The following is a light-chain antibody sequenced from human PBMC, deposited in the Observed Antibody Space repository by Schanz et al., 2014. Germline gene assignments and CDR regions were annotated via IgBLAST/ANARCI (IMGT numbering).Light chain of an antibody. V-gene: IGLV1-44*01. CDR3: SAYTSSSTLV. J-gene: IGLJ2*01. CDR2: RNN. CDR1: SSNIGIDT. Sequence: QSVLTQPPSASGTPGQRVTISCSGSSSNIGIDTVNWFQQLPGTAPKLLIYRNNQRPSGVPDRFSGSKSGTSASLAITGLQAEDEADYYCSAYTSSSTLVFGGGTKLTVL.